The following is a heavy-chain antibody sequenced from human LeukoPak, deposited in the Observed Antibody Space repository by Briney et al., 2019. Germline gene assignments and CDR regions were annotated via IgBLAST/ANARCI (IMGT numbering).Heavy chain of an antibody. Sequence: GGSLRLSCAASGFTFSSYAMSWVRQAPGKGLEWVSAISGSGGSTYYADSVNGRFTISRDNSKNTLYLQMNSLRAEDTAVYYCAKTKEARPAAMRTTRLNWFDPWGQGTLVTVSS. J-gene: IGHJ5*02. CDR3: AKTKEARPAAMRTTRLNWFDP. CDR1: GFTFSSYA. D-gene: IGHD2-2*01. V-gene: IGHV3-23*01. CDR2: ISGSGGST.